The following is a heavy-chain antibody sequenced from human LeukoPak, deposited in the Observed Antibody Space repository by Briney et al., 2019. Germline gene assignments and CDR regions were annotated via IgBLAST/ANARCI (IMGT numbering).Heavy chain of an antibody. D-gene: IGHD3-3*01. J-gene: IGHJ6*02. CDR1: GFTFSSYG. CDR2: IWYDGSNK. CDR3: ARGQLRFPNYYYYGMDV. Sequence: PGGSLRLSCAASGFTFSSYGMHWVRQAPGKGLEWVAVIWYDGSNKYYADSVKGRFTISRDNSKNTLYLRMNSLRAEDTAVYYCARGQLRFPNYYYYGMDVWGQGTTVTVSS. V-gene: IGHV3-33*01.